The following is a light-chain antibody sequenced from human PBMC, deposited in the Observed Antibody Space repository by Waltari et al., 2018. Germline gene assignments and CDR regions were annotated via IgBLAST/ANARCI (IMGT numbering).Light chain of an antibody. V-gene: IGKV3-20*01. CDR1: QSVSSSY. CDR2: GAS. CDR3: QQYGSSPLYT. J-gene: IGKJ2*01. Sequence: EIVLTQSPGTLSLSPGERATLPCRASQSVSSSYLAGYQQKPGQAPRLLIYGASSRATGIPDRFSGSGSGADFTLTISRLEPEDFAVYYCQQYGSSPLYTFGQGTKLEIK.